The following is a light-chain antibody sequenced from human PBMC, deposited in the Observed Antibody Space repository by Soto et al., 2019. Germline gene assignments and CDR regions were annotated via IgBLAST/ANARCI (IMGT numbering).Light chain of an antibody. CDR1: QGISSY. CDR3: QQLNSYPPS. V-gene: IGKV1-9*01. J-gene: IGKJ3*01. CDR2: AAS. Sequence: IQLTQSPSSLSASVGDRVTITCRASQGISSYLAWYQQKPGKAPKLLIYAASTLQSGVPSRFSGSGSGTDCTLTSSSLQAEGFGAYYCQQLNSYPPSCGPGTKVDIK.